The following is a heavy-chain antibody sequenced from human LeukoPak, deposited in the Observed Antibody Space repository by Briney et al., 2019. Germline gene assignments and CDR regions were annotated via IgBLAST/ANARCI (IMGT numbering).Heavy chain of an antibody. D-gene: IGHD3-10*02. V-gene: IGHV3-48*01. CDR3: AELGITMIGGV. CDR2: ISSRGSTI. J-gene: IGHJ6*04. Sequence: PGGSLRLSCAASGFTFTSYGMHWVRQAPGKGLEWVSYISSRGSTIYYADAVKDRFTISGNKSKNTVYVQMNRLRAEATAVYYCAELGITMIGGVWGKGTTVTISS. CDR1: GFTFTSYG.